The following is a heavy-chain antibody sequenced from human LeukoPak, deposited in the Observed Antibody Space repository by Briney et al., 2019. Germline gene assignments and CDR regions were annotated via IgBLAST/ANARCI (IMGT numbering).Heavy chain of an antibody. Sequence: PGGSLRLSCAASGFAFSTYWMHWVRQAPGKGLEWVSAISGSGGSTYYADSVKGRFTISRDNSKNTLYLQMNSLRAEDTAVYYCADTYRLLQYYFDYWGQGTLVTVSS. CDR1: GFAFSTYW. CDR3: ADTYRLLQYYFDY. J-gene: IGHJ4*02. V-gene: IGHV3-23*01. CDR2: ISGSGGST. D-gene: IGHD2-15*01.